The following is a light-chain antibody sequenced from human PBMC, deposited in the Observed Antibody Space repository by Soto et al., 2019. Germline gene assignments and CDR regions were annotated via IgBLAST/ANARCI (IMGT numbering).Light chain of an antibody. J-gene: IGLJ2*01. V-gene: IGLV1-47*01. Sequence: QSVLTQPPSASGTPGQRVTISCSGSSSNIGSNYVYWYQQRPGTAPKLLIYRNNQRPSGGPDRFSGSKSGPSASLAISGVRSEDEADYYCTAWDDTLRGPLFGGGTKLTVL. CDR1: SSNIGSNY. CDR3: TAWDDTLRGPL. CDR2: RNN.